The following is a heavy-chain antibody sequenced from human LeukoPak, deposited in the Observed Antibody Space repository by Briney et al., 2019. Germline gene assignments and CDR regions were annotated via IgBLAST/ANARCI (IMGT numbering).Heavy chain of an antibody. D-gene: IGHD5-18*01. CDR3: AKDAKDTAMGFYYFDY. Sequence: GGSLRLSCAASGFTFDDYAMHWVRQAPGKGLEWDSGISWNSGSIGYADSVKGRFTISRDNAKNSLYLQMNSLRAEDTALYYCAKDAKDTAMGFYYFDYWGQGTLVTVSS. J-gene: IGHJ4*02. V-gene: IGHV3-9*01. CDR1: GFTFDDYA. CDR2: ISWNSGSI.